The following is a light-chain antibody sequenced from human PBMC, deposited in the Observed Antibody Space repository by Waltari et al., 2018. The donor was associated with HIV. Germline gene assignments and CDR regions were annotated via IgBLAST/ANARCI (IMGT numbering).Light chain of an antibody. J-gene: IGLJ3*02. Sequence: QSVLTQPPSVSGAPGQRVTISCTGSSSTNGAGYDVHWYQQLPGTAPKLLIYGNSNRPSGVPDRFSGAKSGTSASLAITGLQAEDEADYYCQSYDSTGVFGGGTKLTVL. V-gene: IGLV1-40*01. CDR2: GNS. CDR3: QSYDSTGV. CDR1: SSTNGAGYD.